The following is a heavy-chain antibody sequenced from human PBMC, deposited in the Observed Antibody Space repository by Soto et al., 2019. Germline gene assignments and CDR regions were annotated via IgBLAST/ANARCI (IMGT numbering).Heavy chain of an antibody. CDR3: ARPYCSGGSCPAFDI. CDR1: GFTFSSYG. D-gene: IGHD2-15*01. Sequence: GGSLRLSCAASGFTFSSYGMHWVRQAPGKGPEWVAVIWRNGKKIYYADSVKGRFTISRDNSKNTLYLQMNSLRAEDTAVYYCARPYCSGGSCPAFDIWGQGTMVTVSS. V-gene: IGHV3-33*01. J-gene: IGHJ3*02. CDR2: IWRNGKKI.